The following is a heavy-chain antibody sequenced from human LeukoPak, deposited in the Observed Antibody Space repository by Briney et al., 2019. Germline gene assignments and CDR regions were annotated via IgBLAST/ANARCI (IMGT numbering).Heavy chain of an antibody. Sequence: PSETLSLTCTVSGGSISSSSYYWGWIRQPPGKGLEWIGSIYYSGSTYYNPSLKSRVTISVDTSKNQFSLKLSSVTAADTAVYYCARQFWDIVVVPAAMEGGDYWGQGTLVTVSS. CDR1: GGSISSSSYY. V-gene: IGHV4-39*01. D-gene: IGHD2-2*01. CDR3: ARQFWDIVVVPAAMEGGDY. CDR2: IYYSGST. J-gene: IGHJ4*02.